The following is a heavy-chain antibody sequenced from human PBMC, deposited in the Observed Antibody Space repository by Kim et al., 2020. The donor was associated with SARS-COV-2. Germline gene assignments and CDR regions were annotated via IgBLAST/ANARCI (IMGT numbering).Heavy chain of an antibody. V-gene: IGHV3-15*01. D-gene: IGHD4-17*01. Sequence: TNDHAATVKGRFTISRDDSKNTMYLQMNSRNTEDPAVYYCTTSPYCDLDYWGQGTLVTVSS. CDR3: TTSPYCDLDY. J-gene: IGHJ4*02. CDR2: TN.